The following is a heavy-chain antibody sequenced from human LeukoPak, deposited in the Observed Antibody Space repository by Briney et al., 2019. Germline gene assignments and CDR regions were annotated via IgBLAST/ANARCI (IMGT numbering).Heavy chain of an antibody. D-gene: IGHD3-22*01. CDR1: GFSLSTSGVG. CDR2: IYGSGST. Sequence: SGPTLLHPTPTLTLTFTFSGFSLSTSGVGVGWIRQPPGKGLEWIGHIYGSGSTNYNPSLKSRVTLSVDTSKNQFSLKLSSVTAADTAVYYCARARGPPMIVGGPRFDPWGQGTLVTVSS. V-gene: IGHV4-61*08. CDR3: ARARGPPMIVGGPRFDP. J-gene: IGHJ5*02.